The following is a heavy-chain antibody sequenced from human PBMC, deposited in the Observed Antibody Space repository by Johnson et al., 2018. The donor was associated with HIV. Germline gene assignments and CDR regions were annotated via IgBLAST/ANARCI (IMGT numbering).Heavy chain of an antibody. D-gene: IGHD2-21*01. CDR1: GFTFSSHW. J-gene: IGHJ3*02. V-gene: IGHV3-74*01. CDR2: ISSDGSYT. Sequence: VQLVESGGGVVQPGGSLRLSCAASGFTFSSHWMHWVRQPPGKGLVWVSRISSDGSYTTYADSVKGRFTISRDNAKNTLYLQMNSLRVEDTAVYYCAREGHSERAGFDIWGQGTMVTVSS. CDR3: AREGHSERAGFDI.